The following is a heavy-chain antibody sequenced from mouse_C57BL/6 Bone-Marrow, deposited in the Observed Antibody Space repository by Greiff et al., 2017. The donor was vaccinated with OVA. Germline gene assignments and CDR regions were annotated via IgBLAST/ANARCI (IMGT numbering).Heavy chain of an antibody. D-gene: IGHD2-1*01. CDR3: ARIYYGNFYWYFDV. CDR1: GYTFTSYW. CDR2: IYPGSGST. Sequence: VQLQQPGAELVKPGASVKMSCKASGYTFTSYWITWVKQRPGQGLEWIGDIYPGSGSTNYNEKFKSKATLTVDTSSSTAYMQLSSLTSEDSAVYYCARIYYGNFYWYFDVWGTGTTVTVSS. V-gene: IGHV1-55*01. J-gene: IGHJ1*03.